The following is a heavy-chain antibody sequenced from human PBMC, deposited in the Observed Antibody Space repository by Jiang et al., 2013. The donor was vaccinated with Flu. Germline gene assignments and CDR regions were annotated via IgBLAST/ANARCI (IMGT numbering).Heavy chain of an antibody. Sequence: SGAEVKKPGASVKVSCKASGYTFINYSFMWVRQAPGQGLEWMGWISTQNGKTDYAQNFQGRVTMTTDTSTNTAYMELKSLRSDDTAIYYCARGAFDYWGQGTRVAVSS. CDR1: GYTFINYS. CDR3: ARGAFDY. J-gene: IGHJ4*02. CDR2: ISTQNGKT. V-gene: IGHV1-18*01.